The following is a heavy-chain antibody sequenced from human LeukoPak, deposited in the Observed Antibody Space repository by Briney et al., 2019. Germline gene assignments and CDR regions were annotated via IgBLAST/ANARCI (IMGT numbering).Heavy chain of an antibody. Sequence: ASVKVSCKASGYTFTSYYMHWVRQAPGQGLEWMGIINPSGGSTSYAQKFQGRVTMTRDMSTSTVYMELSSLRSEDTAVYYCARDTSRFGELLAVSWFDPWGQGTLVTVSS. V-gene: IGHV1-46*01. CDR1: GYTFTSYY. D-gene: IGHD3-10*01. J-gene: IGHJ5*02. CDR2: INPSGGST. CDR3: ARDTSRFGELLAVSWFDP.